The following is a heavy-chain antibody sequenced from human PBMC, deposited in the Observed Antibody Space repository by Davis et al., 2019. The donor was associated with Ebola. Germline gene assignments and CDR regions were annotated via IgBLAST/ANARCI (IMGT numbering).Heavy chain of an antibody. CDR2: IIPIFGTA. D-gene: IGHD5-12*01. CDR1: GGTFSSYA. Sequence: AASVKVSCKASGGTFSSYAISWVRQAPGQGLEWMGGIIPIFGTANYAQKFQGRVTTTSNESTSTAYMQLSSLRSEDTAVYYCARDRYSGYDCGWFDPWGQGTLVTVSS. V-gene: IGHV1-69*13. CDR3: ARDRYSGYDCGWFDP. J-gene: IGHJ5*02.